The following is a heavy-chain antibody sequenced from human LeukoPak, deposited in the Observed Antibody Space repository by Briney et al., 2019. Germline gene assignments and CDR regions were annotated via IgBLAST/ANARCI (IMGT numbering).Heavy chain of an antibody. V-gene: IGHV4-39*01. J-gene: IGHJ4*02. D-gene: IGHD6-13*01. Sequence: SETLSLTCTVSAGTITSSNYYWGCIGQPPGKGLEWIVTIYYSGRTYCNPALKSRVTISVDTSKSQSSLSLSSVTAADAAVYYCSRRAASAGYFDYWGQGTLVTVSS. CDR2: IYYSGRT. CDR1: AGTITSSNYY. CDR3: SRRAASAGYFDY.